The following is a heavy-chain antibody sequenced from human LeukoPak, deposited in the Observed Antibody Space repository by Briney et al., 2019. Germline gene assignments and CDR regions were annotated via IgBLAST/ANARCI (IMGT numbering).Heavy chain of an antibody. CDR3: AKDLIPAVAAH. V-gene: IGHV3-30*18. J-gene: IGHJ4*02. D-gene: IGHD6-19*01. CDR2: ISYDGSNK. Sequence: GGSLRLSCAASGFMFSSSGMHWVRQAPGKGLEWVAVISYDGSNKYYADSVKGRFTIPRDNSKNTLYLQMNSLRAEDTAVYYCAKDLIPAVAAHWGQGTLVTVSS. CDR1: GFMFSSSG.